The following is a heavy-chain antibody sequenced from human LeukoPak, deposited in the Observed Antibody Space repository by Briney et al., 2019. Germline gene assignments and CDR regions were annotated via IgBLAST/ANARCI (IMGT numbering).Heavy chain of an antibody. CDR2: IKQDGSEK. D-gene: IGHD6-19*01. Sequence: GGSVRRSCAASGLTFSSYWWSWLRQAPGKGLEWVANIKQDGSEKYYVDSVKGRFTISRDNAKNSPYLQMNSLRAEDTAVYYFAKYLRYSSLVRYIEVRGKAATVTVSS. V-gene: IGHV3-7*03. CDR3: AKYLRYSSLVRYIEV. CDR1: GLTFSSYW. J-gene: IGHJ6*03.